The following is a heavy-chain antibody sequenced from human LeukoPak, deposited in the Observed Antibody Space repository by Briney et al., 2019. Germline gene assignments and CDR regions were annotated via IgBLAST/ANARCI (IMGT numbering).Heavy chain of an antibody. V-gene: IGHV3-30*02. CDR2: IRYDGSNK. CDR1: GFTFSSYG. CDR3: AKGFEYNSPRTDY. Sequence: GGSLRLSCAASGFTFSSYGTHWVRQAPGKGLEWVAFIRYDGSNKYYADSVKGRFTISRDNSKNTLYLQMNSLRAEDTAVYYCAKGFEYNSPRTDYWGQGTLVTVSS. D-gene: IGHD6-6*01. J-gene: IGHJ4*02.